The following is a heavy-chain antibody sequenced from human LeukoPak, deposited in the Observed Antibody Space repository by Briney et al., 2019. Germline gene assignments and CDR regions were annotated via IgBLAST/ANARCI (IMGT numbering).Heavy chain of an antibody. D-gene: IGHD2-15*01. CDR1: GGTFSSYA. CDR3: ARSMALTPQGYCSGGSCYSFDY. Sequence: GASVKASCKASGGTFSSYAISWVRQAPGQGLEWMGGIIPIFGTANYAQKFQGRVTITTDESTSTAYMELSSLRSEDTAVYYCARSMALTPQGYCSGGSCYSFDYWGQGTLVTVSS. J-gene: IGHJ4*02. V-gene: IGHV1-69*05. CDR2: IIPIFGTA.